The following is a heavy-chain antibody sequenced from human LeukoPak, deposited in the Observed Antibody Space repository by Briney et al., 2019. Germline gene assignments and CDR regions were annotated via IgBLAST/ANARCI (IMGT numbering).Heavy chain of an antibody. Sequence: GGSLRLSCAASGFTFSTYTMSWVRQAPGKGLEWVSSISKSSSYIYYADSLKGRFTISRDNAKNSLYLQMNSLRVEDTAVYYCARVFSQPPYNYYYMDVWGKGTTVTVSS. CDR3: ARVFSQPPYNYYYMDV. CDR1: GFTFSTYT. CDR2: ISKSSSYI. J-gene: IGHJ6*03. D-gene: IGHD6-13*01. V-gene: IGHV3-21*01.